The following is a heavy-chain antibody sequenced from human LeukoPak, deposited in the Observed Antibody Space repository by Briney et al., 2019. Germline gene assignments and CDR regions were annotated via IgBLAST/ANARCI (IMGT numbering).Heavy chain of an antibody. CDR2: IYHTGNT. D-gene: IGHD3-22*01. J-gene: IGHJ4*02. CDR1: GYSISSGYY. V-gene: IGHV4-38-2*01. CDR3: ARAGYYDSSFIGH. Sequence: SETLSLTCAVSGYSISSGYYWGWIRQPPGKGLGWIGSIYHTGNTYYNPSLKSPVAMSVDTSKNQFSLKLSSVTAADTAVYYCARAGYYDSSFIGHWGQGTLVTVSS.